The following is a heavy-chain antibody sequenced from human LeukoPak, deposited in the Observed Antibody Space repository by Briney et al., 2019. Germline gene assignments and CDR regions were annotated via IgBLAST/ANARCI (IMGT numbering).Heavy chain of an antibody. CDR3: ARDRQYYYDSPSDAFDI. D-gene: IGHD3-22*01. J-gene: IGHJ3*02. CDR2: IYTSGST. Sequence: SETLSLTCTVSGGSISSYYWSWIRQPAGKGLEWIGRIYTSGSTNYNPSLKSRVTMSVDTSKNQFSLKLSSVTAADTAVYYCARDRQYYYDSPSDAFDIWGQGTMVTVSS. CDR1: GGSISSYY. V-gene: IGHV4-4*07.